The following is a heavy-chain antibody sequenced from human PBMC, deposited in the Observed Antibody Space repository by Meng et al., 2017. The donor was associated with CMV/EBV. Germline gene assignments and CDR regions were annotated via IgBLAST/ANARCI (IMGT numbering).Heavy chain of an antibody. Sequence: GGSLRLSCAASGFTFSSYAMHWVRQAPGKGLEWVAVISYDGSNKYYADSVKGRFTISRDNSKNTLYLQMNSLRAEDTAVYYCARDWVQLERLGAFDIWGQGTMVTVSS. V-gene: IGHV3-30-3*01. CDR1: GFTFSSYA. D-gene: IGHD1-1*01. J-gene: IGHJ3*02. CDR2: ISYDGSNK. CDR3: ARDWVQLERLGAFDI.